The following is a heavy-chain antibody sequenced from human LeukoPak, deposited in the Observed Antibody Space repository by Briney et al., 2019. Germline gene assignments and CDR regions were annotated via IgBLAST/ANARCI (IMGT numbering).Heavy chain of an antibody. CDR2: ISGSGGST. D-gene: IGHD1-26*01. J-gene: IGHJ6*02. CDR3: ARDPARIVGTINPQNYGMDV. CDR1: GFTFSSYA. V-gene: IGHV3-23*01. Sequence: PGGSLRLSCAASGFTFSSYAMSWVRQAPGKGLEWVSAISGSGGSTYYADSVKGRFTISRDNSKNTLYLQMNSLRSEDTAVYYCARDPARIVGTINPQNYGMDVWGQGTTVIVSS.